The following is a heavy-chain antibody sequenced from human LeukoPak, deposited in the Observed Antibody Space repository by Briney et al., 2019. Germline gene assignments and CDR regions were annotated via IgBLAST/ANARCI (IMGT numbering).Heavy chain of an antibody. J-gene: IGHJ4*02. D-gene: IGHD3-3*01. Sequence: SETLSLTCTVSGYSISNGYYWGWIRQPPGKGLEWIGSIYHSGSTYYNPSLKSRVTISVDTSKNQFSLKLSSVTAADTAVYYCARAYDFWSGYYANTYFDYWGQGTLVTVSS. CDR1: GYSISNGYY. V-gene: IGHV4-38-2*02. CDR2: IYHSGST. CDR3: ARAYDFWSGYYANTYFDY.